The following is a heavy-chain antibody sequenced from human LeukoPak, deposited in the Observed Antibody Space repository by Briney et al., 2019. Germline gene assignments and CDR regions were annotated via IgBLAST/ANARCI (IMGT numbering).Heavy chain of an antibody. Sequence: GGSLRLSCAASEFTFSIYAMNWVRQAPGKGLEWLSYINSNGSLVFYADSVKGRFTISRDNAKTSLYLYMNSLRAEDTAVYYCVREELWSETAANNYFDYWGQGTLVSVPS. CDR3: VREELWSETAANNYFDY. CDR1: EFTFSIYA. J-gene: IGHJ4*02. V-gene: IGHV3-21*05. D-gene: IGHD3-10*01. CDR2: INSNGSLV.